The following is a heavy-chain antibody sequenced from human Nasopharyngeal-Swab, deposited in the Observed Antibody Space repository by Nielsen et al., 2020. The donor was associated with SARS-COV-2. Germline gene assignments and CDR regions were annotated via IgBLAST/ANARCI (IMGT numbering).Heavy chain of an antibody. J-gene: IGHJ4*02. CDR2: IKQDGSEL. CDR1: GFSFSSYS. V-gene: IGHV3-7*03. Sequence: GGSLRLSCATSGFSFSSYSMTWVRQAPGKGLEWVANIKQDGSELYYVDSVKGRFTISRDTSKNTVYLQMNTLRADDTALYFCTRGLTGHIVQWNPSPYWGQGTLVTVSS. D-gene: IGHD1-14*01. CDR3: TRGLTGHIVQWNPSPY.